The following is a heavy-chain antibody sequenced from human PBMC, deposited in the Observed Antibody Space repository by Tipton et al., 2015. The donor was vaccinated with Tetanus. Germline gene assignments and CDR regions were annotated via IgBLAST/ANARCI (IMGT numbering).Heavy chain of an antibody. J-gene: IGHJ4*02. CDR2: ISGYNGNT. Sequence: QVQLVQSGPEVKEPGASLKVSCKTSGYPFTSYGVTWVRQAPGQGLEWMGWISGYNGNTHFAQKFQDRVTLTTDTATSAAYMEFMSLDSDDTAVYYCARTPGGYGGSYLDSWGQGTLVTVSS. V-gene: IGHV1-18*01. D-gene: IGHD1-1*01. CDR3: ARTPGGYGGSYLDS. CDR1: GYPFTSYG.